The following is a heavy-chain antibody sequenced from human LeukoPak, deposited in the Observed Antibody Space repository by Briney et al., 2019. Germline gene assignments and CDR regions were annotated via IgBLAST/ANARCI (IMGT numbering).Heavy chain of an antibody. D-gene: IGHD2-2*01. J-gene: IGHJ5*02. CDR2: ISSSSSYI. V-gene: IGHV3-21*01. CDR3: ARGSVVVSAADNWFDP. CDR1: GFTFSNYE. Sequence: GGSLRLSCAASGFTFSNYEMNWVRQAPGKGLQWVSSISSSSSYISYADSVKGRFTISRDNARNSLSLQMNSLRAEDTAVYYCARGSVVVSAADNWFDPWGQGTLVTVSS.